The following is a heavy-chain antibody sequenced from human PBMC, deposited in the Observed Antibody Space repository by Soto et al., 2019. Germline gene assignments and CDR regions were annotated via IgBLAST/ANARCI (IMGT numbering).Heavy chain of an antibody. V-gene: IGHV3-23*01. CDR2: ISGSGGST. CDR1: GFTFSSYA. D-gene: IGHD3-10*01. CDR3: AKDVPDFMVRGVKHYYGMDV. J-gene: IGHJ6*02. Sequence: GSLRLSCAASGFTFSSYAMSWVRQAPGKGLEWVSAISGSGGSTYYADSVKGRFTISRDNSKNTLYLQMNSLRAEDTAVYYCAKDVPDFMVRGVKHYYGMDVWGQGTTVTVSS.